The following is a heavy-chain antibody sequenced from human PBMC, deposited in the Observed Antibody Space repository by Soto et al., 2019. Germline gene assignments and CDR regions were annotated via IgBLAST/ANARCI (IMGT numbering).Heavy chain of an antibody. D-gene: IGHD2-15*01. CDR2: IYWDDDK. CDR1: GFSLSTSGVG. V-gene: IGHV2-5*02. CDR3: AYLPCSGGSCYWFSFSGMDV. J-gene: IGHJ6*02. Sequence: QITLKESGPTLVKPTQTLTLTCTFSGFSLSTSGVGVAWIRQPPGKALEWLALIYWDDDKRYRPSLESRLTITTDPSKHLVVLTKTNMASVDTATYYCAYLPCSGGSCYWFSFSGMDVWGQGTTVTVSS.